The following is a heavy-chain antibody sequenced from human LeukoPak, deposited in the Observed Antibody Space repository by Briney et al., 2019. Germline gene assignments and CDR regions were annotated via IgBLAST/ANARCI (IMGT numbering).Heavy chain of an antibody. CDR3: TRSLGVVIHGGMDV. D-gene: IGHD3-3*01. Sequence: KPSETLSLTCTVSGGSISSYHWSWIRQPPGKGLEWIGHIYYTVSTNYNPSLKSRVTISLDTSKNQFSLKLSSVTAADTAVYYCTRSLGVVIHGGMDVWGQGTMVTVSS. CDR2: IYYTVST. V-gene: IGHV4-59*01. CDR1: GGSISSYH. J-gene: IGHJ6*02.